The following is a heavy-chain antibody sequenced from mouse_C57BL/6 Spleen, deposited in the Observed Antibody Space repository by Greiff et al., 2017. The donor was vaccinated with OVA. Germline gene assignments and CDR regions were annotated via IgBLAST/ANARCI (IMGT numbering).Heavy chain of an antibody. CDR2: ICSGGSFT. D-gene: IGHD2-2*01. Sequence: VMLVESGGELVKPGGSLKLSCAASGFTFTSYGLSWVRPTPDHRLEWVATICSGGSFTYYPDSVKGRFTSSRDNAKNTLYLQMSSLKSEDTAMYYCARYGYDEGYAMDYWGQGTSVTVSS. CDR1: GFTFTSYG. CDR3: ARYGYDEGYAMDY. J-gene: IGHJ4*01. V-gene: IGHV5-6*02.